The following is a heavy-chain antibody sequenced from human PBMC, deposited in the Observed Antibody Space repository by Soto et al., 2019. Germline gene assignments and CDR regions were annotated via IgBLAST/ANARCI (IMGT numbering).Heavy chain of an antibody. D-gene: IGHD1-26*01. V-gene: IGHV3-30*18. J-gene: IGHJ5*02. CDR3: AKDPTPTGGSLNWFDA. Sequence: GGSLRLSCAASGFTFSTYGMHWVRQAPGKGLEWVAVITYDGNNKNYGDSVKGRFTISRDNSRNTLYLQMNSLRVEDTAVYYCAKDPTPTGGSLNWFDAWGQGT. CDR1: GFTFSTYG. CDR2: ITYDGNNK.